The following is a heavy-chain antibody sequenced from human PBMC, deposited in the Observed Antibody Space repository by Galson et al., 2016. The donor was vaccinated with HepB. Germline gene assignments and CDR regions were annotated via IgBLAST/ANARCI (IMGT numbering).Heavy chain of an antibody. D-gene: IGHD2-2*01. CDR1: GYTFTSYF. CDR3: ARRSCSSASCSSNWFDP. J-gene: IGHJ5*02. Sequence: SVTVSCKASGYTFTSYFMHWVRQAPGQGLEWMGIINPSGGDTGYAQKFQGRVTMTRDTSTSTVYMVLSSLRSEDTAVYYCARRSCSSASCSSNWFDPWGQGTLVTVSS. V-gene: IGHV1-46*01. CDR2: INPSGGDT.